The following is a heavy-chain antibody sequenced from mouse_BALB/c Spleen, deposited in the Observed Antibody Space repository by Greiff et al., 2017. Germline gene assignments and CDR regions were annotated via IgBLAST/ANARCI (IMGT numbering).Heavy chain of an antibody. J-gene: IGHJ3*01. D-gene: IGHD3-1*01. Sequence: EVMLVESGGGLVKPGGSLKLSCAASGFTFSSYTMSWVRQTPEKRLEWVATISSGGSYTYYPDSVKGRFTISRDNAKNTLYLQMSSLKSEDTAMYYCTRDGGLFAYWGQGTLVTVSA. CDR3: TRDGGLFAY. CDR2: ISSGGSYT. CDR1: GFTFSSYT. V-gene: IGHV5-6-4*01.